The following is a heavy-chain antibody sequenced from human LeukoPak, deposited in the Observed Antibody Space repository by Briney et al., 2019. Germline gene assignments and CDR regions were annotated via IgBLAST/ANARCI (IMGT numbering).Heavy chain of an antibody. CDR3: ARERNYYDTGGYLYY. Sequence: GGSLRLSCAASGFTFSSYAMHWVRQAPGKGLEWVAVISYDGSNKYYADSVKGRFTISRDNSKNTLYLQMNSLRAEDTAVYYCARERNYYDTGGYLYYWGQGTLVTVSS. CDR1: GFTFSSYA. CDR2: ISYDGSNK. D-gene: IGHD3-22*01. V-gene: IGHV3-30-3*01. J-gene: IGHJ4*02.